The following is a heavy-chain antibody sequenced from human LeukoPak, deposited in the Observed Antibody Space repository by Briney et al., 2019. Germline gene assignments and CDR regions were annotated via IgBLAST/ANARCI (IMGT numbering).Heavy chain of an antibody. J-gene: IGHJ4*02. CDR2: IIPILGIA. D-gene: IGHD6-13*01. CDR3: ARMGIAAAGTLF. V-gene: IGHV1-69*04. CDR1: GYTFTSYG. Sequence: ASVKVSCKASGYTFTSYGISWVRQAPGQGLEWMGRIIPILGIANYAQKFQGRVTITADKSTSTAYMELSSLRSEDTAVYYCARMGIAAAGTLFWGQGTLVTVSS.